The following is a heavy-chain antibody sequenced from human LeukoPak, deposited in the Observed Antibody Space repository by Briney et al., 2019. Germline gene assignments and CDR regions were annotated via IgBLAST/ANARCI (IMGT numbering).Heavy chain of an antibody. CDR2: ISAYNGNT. CDR3: ARVMGGSYLDY. D-gene: IGHD3-16*02. V-gene: IGHV1-18*01. J-gene: IGHJ4*02. CDR1: GYSFTSFP. Sequence: ASVKVSCKASGYSFTSFPIIWVRQAPGRGLEWMGWISAYNGNTNYAQKLQGRVTMTTDTSTSTAFMELRSLTSDDTAVYYCARVMGGSYLDYWGQGTLVIVSS.